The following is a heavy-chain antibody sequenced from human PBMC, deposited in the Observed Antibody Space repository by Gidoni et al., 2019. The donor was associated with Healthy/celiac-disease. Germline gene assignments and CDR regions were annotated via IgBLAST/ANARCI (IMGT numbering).Heavy chain of an antibody. CDR2: IYYSGGT. J-gene: IGHJ4*02. CDR1: GGAISSSSYY. D-gene: IGHD6-6*01. CDR3: ARHSPSSIAARPTPLFDY. V-gene: IGHV4-39*01. Sequence: QLQLQESGPGLVKLSETLSLTCTVSGGAISSSSYYRGWIRQPPGKGLEWIGSIYYSGGTYYNPSLKSRVTISVDTSKNQFSLKLSSVTAADTAVYYCARHSPSSIAARPTPLFDYWGQGTAGHRLL.